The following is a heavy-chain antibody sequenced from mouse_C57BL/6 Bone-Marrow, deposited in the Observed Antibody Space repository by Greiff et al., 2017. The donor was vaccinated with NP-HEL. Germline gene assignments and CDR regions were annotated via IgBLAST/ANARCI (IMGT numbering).Heavy chain of an antibody. J-gene: IGHJ4*01. CDR1: GFSLSTFGMG. CDR2: IWWDDDK. V-gene: IGHV8-8*01. CDR3: ARIWGYGSSFPNDYAMDY. Sequence: QVTLKECGPGILQPSQTLSLTCSFSGFSLSTFGMGVGWIRQPSGKGLEWLAHIWWDDDKYYNPALKSRLTISKDTSKNPVFLKSANVDTADTATYYGARIWGYGSSFPNDYAMDYWGQGTSVTVSS. D-gene: IGHD1-1*01.